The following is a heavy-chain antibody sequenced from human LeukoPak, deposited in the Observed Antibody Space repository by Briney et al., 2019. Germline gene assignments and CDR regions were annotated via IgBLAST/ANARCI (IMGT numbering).Heavy chain of an antibody. J-gene: IGHJ6*03. CDR3: ARGEPTIVVVPAAIVYYYMDV. Sequence: ASVKVSCKASGYTFTGYYMHWVRQAPGQGLEWMGWINPNSGGTSYAQKFQGRVTMTRDTSISTAYMELSRLRSDDTAVYYCARGEPTIVVVPAAIVYYYMDVWGKGTTVTVSS. V-gene: IGHV1-2*02. D-gene: IGHD2-2*01. CDR1: GYTFTGYY. CDR2: INPNSGGT.